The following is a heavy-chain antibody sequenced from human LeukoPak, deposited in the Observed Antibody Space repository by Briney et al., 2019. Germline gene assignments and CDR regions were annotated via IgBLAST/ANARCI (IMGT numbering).Heavy chain of an antibody. Sequence: SVKVSCKASGYSSGYYMHWVRQAPGQGLEWMGGIIPIFGTANYAQKFQGRVTITADESTSTAYMELSSLRSEDTAVYYCARGPDILRYFDWFDYWGQGTLVTVSS. CDR2: IIPIFGTA. J-gene: IGHJ4*02. V-gene: IGHV1-69*13. CDR3: ARGPDILRYFDWFDY. CDR1: GYSSGYY. D-gene: IGHD3-9*01.